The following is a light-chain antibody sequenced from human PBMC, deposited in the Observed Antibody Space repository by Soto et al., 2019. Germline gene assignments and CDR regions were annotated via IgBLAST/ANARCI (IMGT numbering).Light chain of an antibody. CDR3: AAWDDSLNAVV. V-gene: IGLV1-44*01. CDR2: SNN. J-gene: IGLJ2*01. CDR1: SSNIGRNT. Sequence: QSVLIQPPSASGTPGQRVTISCSGSSSNIGRNTVNWYQQLPGTAPKVLIYSNNQRPSGVPDRLSASKSGTSASLAISGLQTEDDADYYCAAWDDSLNAVVFGGGTKVTVL.